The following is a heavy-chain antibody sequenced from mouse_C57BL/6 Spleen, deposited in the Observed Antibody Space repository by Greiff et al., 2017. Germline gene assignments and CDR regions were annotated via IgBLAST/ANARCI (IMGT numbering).Heavy chain of an antibody. CDR2: INPGSGGT. Sequence: QVQLQQSGAELVRPGTSVKVSCKASGYAFTNYLLEWVKQRPGQGLEWIGVINPGSGGTNYNEKFKGKATLTADKSSSTAYMQLSSLTSEDSAVYFCALTTTVVEGFAYWGQGTLVTVSA. CDR1: GYAFTNYL. D-gene: IGHD1-1*01. J-gene: IGHJ3*01. V-gene: IGHV1-54*01. CDR3: ALTTTVVEGFAY.